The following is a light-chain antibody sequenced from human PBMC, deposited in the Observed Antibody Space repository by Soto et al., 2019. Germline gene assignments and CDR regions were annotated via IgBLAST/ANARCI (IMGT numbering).Light chain of an antibody. CDR2: GNS. CDR1: SSNIGAGYD. CDR3: QSYDSSLSGWV. V-gene: IGLV1-40*01. Sequence: QSVLTKPPSVSGAPGQRVSISCTGSSSNIGAGYDVHWYQQLPGTAPKLLIYGNSNRPSGVPDRFSGSKSGTSASLAITGLQAEDEADYYCQSYDSSLSGWVFGGGTKRPVL. J-gene: IGLJ3*02.